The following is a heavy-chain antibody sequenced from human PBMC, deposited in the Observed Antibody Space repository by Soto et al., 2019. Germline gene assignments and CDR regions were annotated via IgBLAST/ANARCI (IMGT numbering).Heavy chain of an antibody. V-gene: IGHV3-48*02. D-gene: IGHD5-18*01. CDR1: GFTFSSYS. CDR3: ATSPDTAMVPRY. CDR2: ISSSSSTI. Sequence: EVQLVESGGGLVQPGGSLRLSCAASGFTFSSYSMNWVRQAPGKGLEWVSYISSSSSTIYYADSVKGRFTISRDNAKNSLYLQMNSVRDEDTAVYYCATSPDTAMVPRYWGQGTLVTVSS. J-gene: IGHJ4*02.